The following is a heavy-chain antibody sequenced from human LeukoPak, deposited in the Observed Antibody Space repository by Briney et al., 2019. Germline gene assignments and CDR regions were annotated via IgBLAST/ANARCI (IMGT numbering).Heavy chain of an antibody. CDR3: ARDSFYCSGGSCYSAYYFDY. Sequence: PGGSLRLSCAASGFPFDDYGMNWVRQGPGKGLEWVSSINWNGGSTGYADSVKGRFTISRDNAKKSLYMQMNSRRAEDTALYYCARDSFYCSGGSCYSAYYFDYWGQGSLVAVSS. V-gene: IGHV3-20*04. J-gene: IGHJ4*02. D-gene: IGHD2-15*01. CDR2: INWNGGST. CDR1: GFPFDDYG.